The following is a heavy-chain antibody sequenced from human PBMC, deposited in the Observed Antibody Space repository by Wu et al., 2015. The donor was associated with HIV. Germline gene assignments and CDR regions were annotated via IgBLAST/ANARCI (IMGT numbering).Heavy chain of an antibody. J-gene: IGHJ4*01. V-gene: IGHV1-69*05. CDR2: IIPLFDTA. CDR1: GGTFSSFS. CDR3: ARGFRVPGYTYFDL. D-gene: IGHD1-1*01. Sequence: QVQLVQSGAEVKKPGSSVRVSCQASGGTFSSFSISWVRQAPGQGLEWMGGIIPLFDTAHYAQKFRDRVTMTTDESTTTAYMELTSLRSEDTAIYYCARGFRVPGYTYFDLWGQGNAGQRLL.